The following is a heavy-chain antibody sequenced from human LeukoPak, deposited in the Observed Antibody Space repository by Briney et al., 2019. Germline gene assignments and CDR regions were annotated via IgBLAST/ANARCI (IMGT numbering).Heavy chain of an antibody. Sequence: ASVKVSCKASGGTFSSYAISWARQAPGQGLEWMGGIIPIFGTANYAQKFQGRVTITTDESTSTAYMELSSLRSEDTAVYYCARVEEERGYDLEVVPHSAFDIWGQGTMVTVSS. CDR1: GGTFSSYA. CDR3: ARVEEERGYDLEVVPHSAFDI. D-gene: IGHD5-12*01. CDR2: IIPIFGTA. J-gene: IGHJ3*02. V-gene: IGHV1-69*05.